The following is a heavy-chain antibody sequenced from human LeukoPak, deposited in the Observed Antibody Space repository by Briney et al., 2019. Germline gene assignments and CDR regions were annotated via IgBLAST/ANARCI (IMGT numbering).Heavy chain of an antibody. Sequence: SETLSLTCTVSGGSISSYYWSWIRQPPGKGLEWIGYIYYSGSTNYNPSLKSRVTISVDTSKDQFSLKLSSVTAADTAMYYCARGTLYSGWSYYFDYWGQGSQVTVSS. D-gene: IGHD6-19*01. J-gene: IGHJ4*02. V-gene: IGHV4-59*12. CDR2: IYYSGST. CDR1: GGSISSYY. CDR3: ARGTLYSGWSYYFDY.